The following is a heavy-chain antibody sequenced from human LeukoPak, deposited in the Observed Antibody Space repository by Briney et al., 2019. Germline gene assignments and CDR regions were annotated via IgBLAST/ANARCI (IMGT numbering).Heavy chain of an antibody. V-gene: IGHV3-23*01. Sequence: GGSLRLSCAASGFTFSSSAMSWVRQAPGKGLEWVSAISGSGGSTYYADSVKGRFTISRDNSKNTLYLQMNSLRAEDTAVYYCAKDGTRLPTYFDYWGQGTLVTVSS. CDR2: ISGSGGST. D-gene: IGHD5-18*01. CDR3: AKDGTRLPTYFDY. CDR1: GFTFSSSA. J-gene: IGHJ4*02.